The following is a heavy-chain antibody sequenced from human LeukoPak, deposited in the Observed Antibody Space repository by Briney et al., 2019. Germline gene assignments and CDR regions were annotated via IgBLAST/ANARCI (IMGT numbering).Heavy chain of an antibody. Sequence: TGGSLRLSCAASGFTFSSYAMSWVRQAPGKGLEWVSAISGSGGSTYYADSVKGRFTISRDNSKNTLYLQMNSLRAEDTAVYYCAKAFLALIVVVPAAMAPFDYWGQGTLVTVSS. CDR3: AKAFLALIVVVPAAMAPFDY. CDR1: GFTFSSYA. CDR2: ISGSGGST. J-gene: IGHJ4*02. D-gene: IGHD2-2*01. V-gene: IGHV3-23*01.